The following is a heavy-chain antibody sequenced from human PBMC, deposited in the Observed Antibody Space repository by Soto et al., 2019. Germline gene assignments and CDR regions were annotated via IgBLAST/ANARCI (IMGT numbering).Heavy chain of an antibody. CDR2: IIPIFGTA. J-gene: IGHJ4*02. Sequence: QVQLVQSGAEVKKPGSSVKVSCKASGGTFSSYAISWVRQAPGQGLEWMGGIIPIFGTANYAQKFQGRVTITADEYTSTAYMELSSLRSEDTAVYYCARVQTYYDILTGYPDYWGQGTLVTVSS. V-gene: IGHV1-69*01. D-gene: IGHD3-9*01. CDR3: ARVQTYYDILTGYPDY. CDR1: GGTFSSYA.